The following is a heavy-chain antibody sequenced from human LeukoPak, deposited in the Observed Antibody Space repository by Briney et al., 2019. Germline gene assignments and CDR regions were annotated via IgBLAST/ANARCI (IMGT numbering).Heavy chain of an antibody. D-gene: IGHD3-22*01. CDR1: GFTFSSYA. Sequence: GGSLRLSCAASGFTFSSYAMHWVRQAPGKGLEYVSAISSNGGSTYYANSVKGRFTISSDNSKNTLRLQMGSLRAEDMAVYYCARVSSGYFDYWGQGTLVTVSS. CDR2: ISSNGGST. J-gene: IGHJ4*02. CDR3: ARVSSGYFDY. V-gene: IGHV3-64*01.